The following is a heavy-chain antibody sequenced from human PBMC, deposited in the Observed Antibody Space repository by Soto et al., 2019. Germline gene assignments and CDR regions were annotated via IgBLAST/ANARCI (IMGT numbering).Heavy chain of an antibody. J-gene: IGHJ2*01. D-gene: IGHD2-2*01. CDR3: ARGDIVVVPAAKYWYFDL. CDR1: GYTFTSYA. V-gene: IGHV1-3*01. CDR2: INAGNGNT. Sequence: QVPLVQSGAEVKKPGASVKVSCKASGYTFTSYAMHWVRQAPGQRLEWMGWINAGNGNTKYSQKFQGRVTITRDTSASTAYMELSSLRSEDTAVYYCARGDIVVVPAAKYWYFDLWGRGTLVTVSS.